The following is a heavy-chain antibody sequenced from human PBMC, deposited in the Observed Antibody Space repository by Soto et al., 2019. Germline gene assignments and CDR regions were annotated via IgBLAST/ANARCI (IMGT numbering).Heavy chain of an antibody. Sequence: QVQLVESGGGVVQPGRSLRLSCAASGFTFSSYGMHWVRQAPGKGLEWVAVISYDGSNKYYADSVKGRFTISRDNSTNTLYLQMNSLRAEDTAVYYCAKVSPDAPGEGFDYWGQGTLVTVSS. CDR1: GFTFSSYG. J-gene: IGHJ4*02. CDR3: AKVSPDAPGEGFDY. CDR2: ISYDGSNK. D-gene: IGHD7-27*01. V-gene: IGHV3-30*18.